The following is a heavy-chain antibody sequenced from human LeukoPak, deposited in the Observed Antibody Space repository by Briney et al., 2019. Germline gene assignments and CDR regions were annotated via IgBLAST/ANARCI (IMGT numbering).Heavy chain of an antibody. CDR2: IYYSGST. V-gene: IGHV4-59*12. J-gene: IGHJ4*02. CDR3: ARAYGSGSLADY. Sequence: SETLSLTCTVSGGSISSYYWSWIRQPPGKGLEWIGYIYYSGSTNYNPSLKSRVTISVGTSKNQFSLKLSSVTAADTAVYYCARAYGSGSLADYWGQGTLVTVSS. D-gene: IGHD3-10*01. CDR1: GGSISSYY.